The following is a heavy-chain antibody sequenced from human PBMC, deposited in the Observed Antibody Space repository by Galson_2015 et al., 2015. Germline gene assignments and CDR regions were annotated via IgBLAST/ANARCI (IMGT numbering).Heavy chain of an antibody. D-gene: IGHD2-15*01. J-gene: IGHJ4*02. CDR1: GFTFSSFS. CDR3: ATGYCSGGGCHRYEYDF. V-gene: IGHV3-21*01. Sequence: SLRLSCAASGFTFSSFSFNWVRQAPGKGLEWVSSISSSGTYINYADSVKGRFTMSRHNAKNSLFLQMNSLRAEDTAVYYCATGYCSGGGCHRYEYDFWGQGTLVTVSS. CDR2: ISSSGTYI.